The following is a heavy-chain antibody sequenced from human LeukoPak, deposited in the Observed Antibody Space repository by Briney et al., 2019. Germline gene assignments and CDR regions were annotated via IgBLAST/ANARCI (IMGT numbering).Heavy chain of an antibody. D-gene: IGHD5-24*01. CDR1: GGSISSSSYY. CDR2: IYYSGST. CDR3: ARGGWLKSGDYFDY. J-gene: IGHJ4*02. Sequence: SETLSLTCTVSGGSISSSSYYWGWIRQPPGKGLEWIGSIYYSGSTSYNPSLMSRVTISVDTSKNHFSLRLTSVTAADTAVYYCARGGWLKSGDYFDYWGQGTLVTVSS. V-gene: IGHV4-39*07.